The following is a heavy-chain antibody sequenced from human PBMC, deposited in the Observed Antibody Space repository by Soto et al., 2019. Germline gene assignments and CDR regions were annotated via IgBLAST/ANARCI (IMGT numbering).Heavy chain of an antibody. J-gene: IGHJ6*01. CDR3: AGESLGHERYGGGMAV. Sequence: QMHLVASGGGVVQPGRSLTLSCAASGFTFGYYGMHWVRQAPGKGLEWVAVIWPDGNKKYYADSVKGRFVISRDNSENGLDLQMNIFTVEVSARYFCAGESLGHERYGGGMAVLGHVITAAV. V-gene: IGHV3-33*01. CDR1: GFTFGYYG. D-gene: IGHD3-10*01. CDR2: IWPDGNKK.